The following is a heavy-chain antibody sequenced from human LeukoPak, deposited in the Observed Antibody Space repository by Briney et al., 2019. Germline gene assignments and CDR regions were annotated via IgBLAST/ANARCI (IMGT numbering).Heavy chain of an antibody. CDR3: ARLVYSYGCNCFDY. CDR1: GFTVSSNY. CDR2: IYSGGST. J-gene: IGHJ4*02. Sequence: GGSLRLSCAASGFTVSSNYMSWDRQAPGKGLEWVSVIYSGGSTYYADSVKGRFTISRDNSKNTLYLQMNSLRAEDTAVYYCARLVYSYGCNCFDYWGQGTLVTVSS. D-gene: IGHD5-18*01. V-gene: IGHV3-53*01.